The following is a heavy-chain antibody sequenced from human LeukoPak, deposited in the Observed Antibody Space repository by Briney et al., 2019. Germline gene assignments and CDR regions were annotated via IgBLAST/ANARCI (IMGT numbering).Heavy chain of an antibody. CDR2: IYYSGST. D-gene: IGHD3-22*01. Sequence: SETLSLTCTVSGGSISSYYWSWIRQPPGKGLEWIGYIYYSGSTNYNPSLKSRVTISVDTSKNQFSLKLSPVTAADTAVYYCARGTYYYDSSGYYGAFDIWGQGTMVTVSS. CDR1: GGSISSYY. CDR3: ARGTYYYDSSGYYGAFDI. J-gene: IGHJ3*02. V-gene: IGHV4-59*01.